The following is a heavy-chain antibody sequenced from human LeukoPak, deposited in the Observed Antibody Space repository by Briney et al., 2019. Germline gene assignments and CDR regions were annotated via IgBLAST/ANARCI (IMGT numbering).Heavy chain of an antibody. D-gene: IGHD5-12*01. CDR3: ARLSRGYDYFSFDY. V-gene: IGHV4-39*01. J-gene: IGHJ4*02. Sequence: TPSETLSLTCTVSGGSISSSSYYWGWIRQPPGKGLEWIGSIYYSGSIYYNPSLKSRVTISVDTSKNQFSLKLSSVTAADTAVYYCARLSRGYDYFSFDYWGQGTPVTVSS. CDR1: GGSISSSSYY. CDR2: IYYSGSI.